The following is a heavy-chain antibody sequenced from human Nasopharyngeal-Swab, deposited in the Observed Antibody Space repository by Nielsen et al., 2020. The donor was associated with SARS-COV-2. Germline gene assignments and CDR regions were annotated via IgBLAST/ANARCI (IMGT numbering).Heavy chain of an antibody. Sequence: SETLSLTCAVSGGSISSSNWWSWVRQPPGKGLEWIGEIYHSGSTNYNPSLKSRVTISVDKSKNQFSLKLSSVTAADTAVYYCARDQGTTPIYYYNGMDVWGQGTTVTVSS. CDR1: GGSISSSNW. V-gene: IGHV4-4*02. CDR3: ARDQGTTPIYYYNGMDV. J-gene: IGHJ6*02. CDR2: IYHSGST. D-gene: IGHD1-7*01.